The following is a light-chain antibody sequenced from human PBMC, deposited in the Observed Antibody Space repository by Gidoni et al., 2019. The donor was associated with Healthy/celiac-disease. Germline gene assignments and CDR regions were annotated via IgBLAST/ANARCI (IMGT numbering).Light chain of an antibody. J-gene: IGLJ3*02. V-gene: IGLV1-40*01. CDR1: SSNIGAGYD. CDR3: QSYDSSLSGSWV. CDR2: GNR. Sequence: QSVLTQPPSVSGAPGQRVTISCTGSSSNIGAGYDVHWSQQLPGPAPKLLIYGNRNRPSAVPDRFSGSQSGTSASLAITGLQAEDEADYYCQSYDSSLSGSWVFGGGTKLTVL.